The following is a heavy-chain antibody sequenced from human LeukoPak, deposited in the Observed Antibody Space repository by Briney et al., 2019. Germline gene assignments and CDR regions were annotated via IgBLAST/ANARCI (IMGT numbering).Heavy chain of an antibody. Sequence: SETLSLTCTVSGGSINSYYWSWIRQPPGKGLEWIGYIYYSGSTNYNPSLKSRVTISVDTSKNQFSLKLSSVTAADTAVYYCARGGELPGPHSAFDYWGQGTLVTVSS. CDR3: ARGGELPGPHSAFDY. CDR2: IYYSGST. D-gene: IGHD1-26*01. CDR1: GGSINSYY. J-gene: IGHJ4*02. V-gene: IGHV4-59*08.